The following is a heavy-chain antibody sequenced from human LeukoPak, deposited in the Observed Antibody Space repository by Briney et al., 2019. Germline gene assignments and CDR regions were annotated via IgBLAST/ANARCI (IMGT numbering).Heavy chain of an antibody. CDR3: ARDGYSGSDAL. CDR2: IYHSGST. V-gene: IGHV4-59*01. Sequence: SETLSLTCSDSGGSISTYYCSWILQPPGNGLEWIGYIYHSGSTNYNPSLKSRVTISVDTSQNQFSLNLSSVTAADTAIYYCARDGYSGSDALWGQGTLVTVSS. D-gene: IGHD5-12*01. J-gene: IGHJ4*02. CDR1: GGSISTYY.